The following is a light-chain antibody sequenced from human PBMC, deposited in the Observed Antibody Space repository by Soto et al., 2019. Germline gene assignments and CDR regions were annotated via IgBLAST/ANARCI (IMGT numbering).Light chain of an antibody. V-gene: IGKV3-20*01. CDR3: LQYNSFPWT. CDR1: QSVSSSY. J-gene: IGKJ1*01. CDR2: GAS. Sequence: EIVLTQSPGTLSLSPGERATLSCRASQSVSSSYLAWYQQKPGQAPRLLIYGASSRATGIPDRFSGSGSGTDFTLTISRLEPEDFATYFCLQYNSFPWTFGQGTKVEI.